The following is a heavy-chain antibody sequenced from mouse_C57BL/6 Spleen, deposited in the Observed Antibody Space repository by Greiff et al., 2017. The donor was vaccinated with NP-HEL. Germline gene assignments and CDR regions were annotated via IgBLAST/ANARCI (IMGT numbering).Heavy chain of an antibody. J-gene: IGHJ4*01. CDR3: ASRDYYGSSYVAMDY. CDR2: IDPSDSYT. CDR1: GYTFTSYW. Sequence: QVQLQQPGAELVKPGASVKLSCKASGYTFTSYWMQWVKQRPGQGLEWIGEIDPSDSYTNSNQKFKGKATLTVDTSSSTAYMQLSSLTSEDSAVYYCASRDYYGSSYVAMDYWGQGTSVTVSS. V-gene: IGHV1-50*01. D-gene: IGHD1-1*01.